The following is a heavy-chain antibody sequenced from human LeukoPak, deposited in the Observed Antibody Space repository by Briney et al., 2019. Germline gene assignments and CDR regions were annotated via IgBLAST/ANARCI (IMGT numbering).Heavy chain of an antibody. CDR2: INHSGST. CDR3: ARWIIAVAGTDHPYFDY. V-gene: IGHV4-34*01. Sequence: SETLSLTCAVYGGSFSGYYWSWIRQPPGKGLEWIGEINHSGSTNYNPSLKSRVTISVDTSKNQFSLKLSSVTAADTAVYYCARWIIAVAGTDHPYFDYWGQGTLATVSS. CDR1: GGSFSGYY. D-gene: IGHD6-19*01. J-gene: IGHJ4*02.